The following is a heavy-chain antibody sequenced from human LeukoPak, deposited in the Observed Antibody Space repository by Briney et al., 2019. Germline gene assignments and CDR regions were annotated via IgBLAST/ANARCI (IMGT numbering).Heavy chain of an antibody. CDR3: ARGPGGWYKGYFDY. CDR1: GGPFSGYY. Sequence: PSEALSLTCAVYGGPFSGYYWRWIRQPPGKGLEWIGEYNHSGSTNYNTFLKSQVTISVDESKTQFSLKLSSVTAADTAVYYCARGPGGWYKGYFDYWGQGTLVTVSS. V-gene: IGHV4-34*01. CDR2: YNHSGST. J-gene: IGHJ4*02. D-gene: IGHD6-19*01.